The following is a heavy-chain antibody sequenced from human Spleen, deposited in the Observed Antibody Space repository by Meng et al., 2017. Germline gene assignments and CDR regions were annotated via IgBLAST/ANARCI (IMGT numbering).Heavy chain of an antibody. V-gene: IGHV3-23*01. CDR2: ISISGDTT. Sequence: GGSLRLSCAVSGFTFSSSAMSWVRQAPGKGLEWVSSISISGDTTSYADSVKGRFTISRDNSKNTLFLQMNSLRAEDTAVYYCAKEIRPNDYWGQGTLVTVSS. CDR1: GFTFSSSA. J-gene: IGHJ4*02. CDR3: AKEIRPNDY.